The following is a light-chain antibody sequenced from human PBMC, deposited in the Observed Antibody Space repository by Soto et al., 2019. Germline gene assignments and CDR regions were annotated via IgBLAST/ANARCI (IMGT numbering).Light chain of an antibody. J-gene: IGKJ4*01. V-gene: IGKV3-20*01. CDR2: GAS. CDR3: QQYGSSPVT. Sequence: EIVLTQSPGTLSLSPGERVTLSCRASQAVNNNYLAWYQQIPGQAPRLLIYGASNRATGIPGRFGGSGSGTDFTLTISRLEPEDFAMYYCQQYGSSPVTFGGGTKVDNK. CDR1: QAVNNNY.